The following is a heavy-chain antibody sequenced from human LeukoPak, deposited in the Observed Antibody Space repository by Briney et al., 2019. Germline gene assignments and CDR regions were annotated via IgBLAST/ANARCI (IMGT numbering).Heavy chain of an antibody. CDR2: INPNSGAT. CDR3: AKIGSSHDFDY. J-gene: IGHJ4*02. V-gene: IGHV1-2*06. D-gene: IGHD1-26*01. CDR1: GYTFTSYY. Sequence: ASVKVSCKASGYTFTSYYMHWVRQAPGQGLEWMGRINPNSGATDYAQKFQGRVTMTRDTSIGTAYMELSSLKSDDTAVYYCAKIGSSHDFDYWGQGTLITVSS.